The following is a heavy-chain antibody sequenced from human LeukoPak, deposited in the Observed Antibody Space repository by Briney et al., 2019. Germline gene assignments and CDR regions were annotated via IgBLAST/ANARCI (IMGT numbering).Heavy chain of an antibody. CDR1: GFTFSTNS. V-gene: IGHV3-48*04. CDR2: ISSTGGTI. CDR3: ASASSPYYYDSSGYRRGAFDI. J-gene: IGHJ3*02. D-gene: IGHD3-22*01. Sequence: QTGGSLRLSCAASGFTFSTNSMNWVRKAPGKGLEWVSYISSTGGTIYYADSMKGRFTISRDNAKNSLYLQMNSLRAEDTAVYYCASASSPYYYDSSGYRRGAFDIWGQGTMVTVSS.